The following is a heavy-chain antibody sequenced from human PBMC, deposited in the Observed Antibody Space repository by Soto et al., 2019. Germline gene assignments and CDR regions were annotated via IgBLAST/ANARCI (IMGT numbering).Heavy chain of an antibody. CDR1: GGSISSDGNY. J-gene: IGHJ6*02. V-gene: IGHV4-31*03. D-gene: IGHD3-10*01. Sequence: PSETLSLTCTVSGGSISSDGNYWSWIRHHPGKGLEWIGYIYYSGSTNYNPSLKSRVTISVDTSKNQFSLKLNSVTAADTAVYYCARARMVRGIIYYYGMDVWGQGTTVTVSS. CDR3: ARARMVRGIIYYYGMDV. CDR2: IYYSGST.